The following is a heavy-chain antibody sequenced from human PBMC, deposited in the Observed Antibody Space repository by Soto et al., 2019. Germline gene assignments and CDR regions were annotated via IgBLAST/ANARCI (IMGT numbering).Heavy chain of an antibody. CDR1: GGSISSYY. CDR2: IYYSGST. CDR3: ARPMVRGVMGAFDI. Sequence: SETLSLTCTVSGGSISSYYWSWIRQPPGKGLEWIGYIYYSGSTNYNPSLKSRVTISVDTSKNQFSLKLSSVTAADTAVYYCARPMVRGVMGAFDIWGQGTMVTVSS. V-gene: IGHV4-59*08. D-gene: IGHD3-10*01. J-gene: IGHJ3*02.